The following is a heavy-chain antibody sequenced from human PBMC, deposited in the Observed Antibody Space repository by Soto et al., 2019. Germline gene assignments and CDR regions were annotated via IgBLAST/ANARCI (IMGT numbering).Heavy chain of an antibody. D-gene: IGHD1-26*01. Sequence: EVQLVESGGGLVQPGGSLRLSCAASKFTFTSYWMHWVRQAPGKGLVWVSRINPDGSRTTYADSVKGRFTISRDNAKNTACLQMDSLRAEDTDIYSCVRVASGSYDWSAPWGQGTLVTVSP. CDR2: INPDGSRT. CDR3: VRVASGSYDWSAP. CDR1: KFTFTSYW. V-gene: IGHV3-74*01. J-gene: IGHJ5*02.